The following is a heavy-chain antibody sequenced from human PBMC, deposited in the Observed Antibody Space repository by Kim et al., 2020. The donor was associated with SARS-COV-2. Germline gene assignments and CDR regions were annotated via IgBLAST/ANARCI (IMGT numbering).Heavy chain of an antibody. D-gene: IGHD5-12*01. J-gene: IGHJ6*02. V-gene: IGHV1-8*01. Sequence: SVKVSCKASGYTFTSYDINWVRQATGQGLEWMGWMNPNSGNTGYAQKFQGRVTMTRNTSISTAYMELSSLRSEDTAVYYCARGLYSGYDSFFYYYYGMDVWGQGTTVTVSS. CDR3: ARGLYSGYDSFFYYYYGMDV. CDR1: GYTFTSYD. CDR2: MNPNSGNT.